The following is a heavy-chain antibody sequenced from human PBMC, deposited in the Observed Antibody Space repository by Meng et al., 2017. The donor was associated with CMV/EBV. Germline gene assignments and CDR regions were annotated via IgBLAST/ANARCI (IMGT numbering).Heavy chain of an antibody. J-gene: IGHJ4*02. CDR3: ARDRDEVSSAGIDY. D-gene: IGHD6-6*01. Sequence: ASVKVSCKASGYTFTGYYMHWVRQAPGQGLEWMGRINPNSGGTNYAQKFQGRVTMTRDTSISTAYMELSSLRSEDTAVYYCARDRDEVSSAGIDYWGQGTLVTVSS. CDR2: INPNSGGT. V-gene: IGHV1-2*06. CDR1: GYTFTGYY.